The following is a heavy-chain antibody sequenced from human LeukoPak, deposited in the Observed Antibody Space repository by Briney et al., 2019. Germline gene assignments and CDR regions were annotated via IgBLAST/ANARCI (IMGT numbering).Heavy chain of an antibody. D-gene: IGHD5-18*01. J-gene: IGHJ4*02. CDR1: GFTFDDYA. Sequence: SLRLSCAASGFTFDDYAMHWVRQAPGKGLEWVSGISWNSGSIGYADSVKGRFTISRDNAKNSLYLQMNSLRAEDTAVYYCARDGHSNNLDYWGQGTLVTVSS. V-gene: IGHV3-9*01. CDR3: ARDGHSNNLDY. CDR2: ISWNSGSI.